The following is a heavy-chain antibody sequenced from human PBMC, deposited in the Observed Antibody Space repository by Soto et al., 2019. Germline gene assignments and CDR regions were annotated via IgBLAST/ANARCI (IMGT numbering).Heavy chain of an antibody. CDR2: INTYNGNT. CDR1: GYTFTRYG. J-gene: IGHJ6*02. D-gene: IGHD3-16*01. Sequence: QVQLVQSGAEVKNPGASVKVSCKASGYTFTRYGIGWARQAPGQGLEWMGWINTYNGNTNYAQNVPGRVTLTTDTSTSTAYMERRSLRSNDTAIYYCAMVDVYVTPSPQDVWGQGTTVIVSS. V-gene: IGHV1-18*01. CDR3: AMVDVYVTPSPQDV.